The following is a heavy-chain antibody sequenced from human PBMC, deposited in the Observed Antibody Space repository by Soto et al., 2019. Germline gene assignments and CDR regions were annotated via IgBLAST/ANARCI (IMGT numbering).Heavy chain of an antibody. D-gene: IGHD3-3*01. V-gene: IGHV3-23*01. CDR2: ISGSGGST. J-gene: IGHJ4*02. CDR3: AKEMYDFWSGYATNFDY. Sequence: HPGGSLRLSCAASGFTFSSYAMSWVRQAPGKGLEWVSAISGSGGSTYYADSVKGRFTISRDNSKNTLYLQMNSLRAEDTAVYYCAKEMYDFWSGYATNFDYWGQGTLVTVSS. CDR1: GFTFSSYA.